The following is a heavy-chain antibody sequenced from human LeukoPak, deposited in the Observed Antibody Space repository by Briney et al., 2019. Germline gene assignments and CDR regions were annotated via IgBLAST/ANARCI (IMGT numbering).Heavy chain of an antibody. J-gene: IGHJ4*02. V-gene: IGHV3-23*01. CDR2: ISASGGGT. Sequence: GGSLRLSCAASGFTFRNYAMTWVRQAPGKGLAWVSAISASGGGTYYADSVKGRFTISRDNSKDTLYLQMNSLRAEDTAIYYCAKDRTTQDFDWYPYYFDSWGQGTLVTVSS. CDR1: GFTFRNYA. CDR3: AKDRTTQDFDWYPYYFDS. D-gene: IGHD3-9*01.